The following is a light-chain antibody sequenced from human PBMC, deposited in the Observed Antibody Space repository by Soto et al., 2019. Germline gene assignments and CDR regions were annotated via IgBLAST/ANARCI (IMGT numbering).Light chain of an antibody. J-gene: IGKJ1*01. CDR1: QTIRNY. CDR2: DAS. V-gene: IGKV1-5*01. Sequence: DMQMTQSPSTLSAFVGYRVTITCRASQTIRNYLAWYQQKPGKAPDLLIYDASSLENEVPSRFSGSGFGTEFTLTISSLPPDDSATYYCQQYGLQGTFGQGTKVDIK. CDR3: QQYGLQGT.